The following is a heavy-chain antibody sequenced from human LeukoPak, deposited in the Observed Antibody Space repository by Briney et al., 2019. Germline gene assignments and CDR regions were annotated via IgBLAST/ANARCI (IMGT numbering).Heavy chain of an antibody. Sequence: PSETLSLTCAVYGGSFSGYYWSWIRQPPGKGLEWIGEINHSGSTTYNPPLKSRVTISVDTSKTQFSLKLTSVAAADTAVYYCVRRRKSNDNWGQGTLVTVSS. CDR3: VRRRKSNDN. D-gene: IGHD1-14*01. CDR1: GGSFSGYY. J-gene: IGHJ4*02. CDR2: INHSGST. V-gene: IGHV4-34*01.